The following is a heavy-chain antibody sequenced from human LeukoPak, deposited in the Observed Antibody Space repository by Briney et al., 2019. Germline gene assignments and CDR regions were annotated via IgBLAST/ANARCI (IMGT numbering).Heavy chain of an antibody. Sequence: GGSLRLSCAASGFTFSSYSMNWVRQAPGKGLEWVAVISYDGSNKYYADSVKGRFTISRDNSKNTLYLQMNSLRAEDTAVYYCAKAPDSSGYYNYFDYWGQGTLVTVSS. CDR2: ISYDGSNK. D-gene: IGHD3-22*01. J-gene: IGHJ4*02. CDR1: GFTFSSYS. V-gene: IGHV3-30*18. CDR3: AKAPDSSGYYNYFDY.